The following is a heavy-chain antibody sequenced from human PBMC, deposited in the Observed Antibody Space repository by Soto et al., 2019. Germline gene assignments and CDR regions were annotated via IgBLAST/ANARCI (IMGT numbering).Heavy chain of an antibody. V-gene: IGHV5-10-1*01. D-gene: IGHD2-2*01. J-gene: IGHJ5*02. Sequence: GESLKISCTGLGYTFNTFWISWVRQMPEKGLEWMGRIDPRDSYVNYSPSFQGHVTISVDTSINTAYLQWGSLKASDTAMYYCARLYCTTSTCDSWFDPWGQGTLVTVSS. CDR1: GYTFNTFW. CDR2: IDPRDSYV. CDR3: ARLYCTTSTCDSWFDP.